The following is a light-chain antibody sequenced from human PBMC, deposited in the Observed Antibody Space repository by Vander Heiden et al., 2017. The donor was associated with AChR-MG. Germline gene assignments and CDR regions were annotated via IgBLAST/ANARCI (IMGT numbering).Light chain of an antibody. V-gene: IGKV1-39*01. CDR3: QQSYSTPPYT. CDR2: AAS. J-gene: IGKJ2*01. Sequence: DIQMNQSPSSLSASVGDRVTITCRASQSISSYLNWYQQKAGEAPKLLIYAASSLQSGVPSRFSGSGSGTNVTLTISSLQPEDFATYYCQQSYSTPPYTFGQGTKLEIK. CDR1: QSISSY.